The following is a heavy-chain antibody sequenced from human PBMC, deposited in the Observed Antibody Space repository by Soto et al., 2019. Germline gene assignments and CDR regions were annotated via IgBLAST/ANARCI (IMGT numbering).Heavy chain of an antibody. J-gene: IGHJ4*02. CDR2: IYYSGST. Sequence: PSESMSLTCTASGGTISSSSYYWGWIRQPPGKGLEWIGSIYYSGSTYYSPSLKSRVTISVDTSKNQFSLKLSSVTAADTAVYYCASPYYDILTGYYNDYWGQGTLVTVSS. D-gene: IGHD3-9*01. V-gene: IGHV4-39*01. CDR1: GGTISSSSYY. CDR3: ASPYYDILTGYYNDY.